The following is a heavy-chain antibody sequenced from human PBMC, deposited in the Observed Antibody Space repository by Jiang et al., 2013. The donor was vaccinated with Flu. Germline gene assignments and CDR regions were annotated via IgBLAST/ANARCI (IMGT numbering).Heavy chain of an antibody. D-gene: IGHD1-26*01. Sequence: EWVAVIWYDGSNKYYADSVKGRFTISRDNSKNTLYLQMNSLRAEDTAVYYCARSEIVGATAFDIWGQGTMVTVSS. V-gene: IGHV3-33*01. J-gene: IGHJ3*02. CDR2: IWYDGSNK. CDR3: ARSEIVGATAFDI.